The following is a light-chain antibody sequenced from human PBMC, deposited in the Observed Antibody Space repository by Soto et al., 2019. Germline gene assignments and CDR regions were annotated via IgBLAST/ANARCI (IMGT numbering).Light chain of an antibody. Sequence: EIVLTQSPATLSLSPGERATLSCRASQSVSSYLAWYQQKPGQAPRLLIYDASNRATGVPARFTGSGSGTDFTLTISSLEPEDFAVYYCQQRSKWPLITFGQGTRLEIK. CDR3: QQRSKWPLIT. V-gene: IGKV3-11*01. J-gene: IGKJ5*01. CDR2: DAS. CDR1: QSVSSY.